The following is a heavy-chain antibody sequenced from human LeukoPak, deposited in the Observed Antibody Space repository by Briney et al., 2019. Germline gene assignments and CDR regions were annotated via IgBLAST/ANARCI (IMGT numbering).Heavy chain of an antibody. CDR3: ARVGYYDSSGYYPLDY. CDR2: IYYSGST. J-gene: IGHJ4*02. Sequence: PSETLSLTCAVYGGSFSGYYWSWIRQPPGKGLEWIGYIYYSGSTNYNPSLKSRVTISVDTSKNQFSLELSSVTAADTAVYYCARVGYYDSSGYYPLDYWGQGTLVTVSS. D-gene: IGHD3-22*01. V-gene: IGHV4-59*01. CDR1: GGSFSGYY.